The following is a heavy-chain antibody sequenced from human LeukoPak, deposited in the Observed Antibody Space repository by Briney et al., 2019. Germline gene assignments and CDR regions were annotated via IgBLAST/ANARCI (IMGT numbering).Heavy chain of an antibody. CDR2: ISSSSSYI. CDR1: GFTFSSYS. J-gene: IGHJ4*02. D-gene: IGHD6-13*01. Sequence: GGSLRLSCAASGFTFSSYSMNWVRQAPGKGLEWVSSISSSSSYIYYADSVKGRFTISRDNAKNSLYLQMNSLRAEDTAVYYCAKSIRIAAAGGDYWGQGTLVTVSS. CDR3: AKSIRIAAAGGDY. V-gene: IGHV3-21*04.